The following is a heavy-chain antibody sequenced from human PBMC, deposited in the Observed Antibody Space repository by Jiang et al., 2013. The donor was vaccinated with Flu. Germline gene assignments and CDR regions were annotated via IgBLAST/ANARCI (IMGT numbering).Heavy chain of an antibody. D-gene: IGHD2-15*01. Sequence: GLEWIGVSIPVEHQLQPSLKSRVTISVDTSKNQFSLKLSSVTAADTAVYYCARDSRRPSNCSGGSCLGPVLASPGMDVWGQGTTVTVSS. CDR3: ARDSRRPSNCSGGSCLGPVLASPGMDV. V-gene: IGHV4-61*02. J-gene: IGHJ6*02. CDR2: SIPVEH.